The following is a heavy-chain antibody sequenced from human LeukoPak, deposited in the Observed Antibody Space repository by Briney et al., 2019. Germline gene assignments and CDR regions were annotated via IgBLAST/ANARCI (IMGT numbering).Heavy chain of an antibody. J-gene: IGHJ4*02. Sequence: GGSLRLSCAASGFTFTNYWMSWVRQAPGKGLELVPNKKQDRSEKYYVDSVKGRFTISRDNAKNSLYLQMNSLRAEDTAVYYCARLREIPVFGVVTKSTSYFDYWGQGTLVTVSS. CDR1: GFTFTNYW. D-gene: IGHD3-3*01. CDR3: ARLREIPVFGVVTKSTSYFDY. CDR2: KKQDRSEK. V-gene: IGHV3-7*01.